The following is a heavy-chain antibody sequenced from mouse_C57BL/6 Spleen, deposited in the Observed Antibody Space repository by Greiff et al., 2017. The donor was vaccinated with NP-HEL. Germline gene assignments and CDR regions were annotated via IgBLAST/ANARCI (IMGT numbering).Heavy chain of an antibody. CDR3: TTESAYYFDD. V-gene: IGHV5-9-1*02. CDR2: ISSGGNYI. D-gene: IGHD1-3*01. Sequence: DVKLVESGEGLVKPGGSLKLSCAASGFTFSSYAMSWVRQAPEKRLEWVAYISSGGNYIYYADTVKGRFPISRDNARNTLYLQMSSLKAEDTAMYYCTTESAYYFDDWGQGTTLTVSS. J-gene: IGHJ2*01. CDR1: GFTFSSYA.